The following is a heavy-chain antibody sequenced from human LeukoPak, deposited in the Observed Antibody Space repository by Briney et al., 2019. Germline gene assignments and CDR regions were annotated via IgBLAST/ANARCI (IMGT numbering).Heavy chain of an antibody. CDR3: ARTPVLRYFDWLLFFDY. CDR1: GGSISSYY. J-gene: IGHJ4*02. V-gene: IGHV4-59*01. D-gene: IGHD3-9*01. CDR2: IYYSGST. Sequence: SETLSLTCTVSGGSISSYYWSWIRQPPGKGLEWIGYIYYSGSTNYNPSLKSRVTISVDTSKNQFSLKLSSVTAADTAVYYCARTPVLRYFDWLLFFDYWGQGTLVTVSS.